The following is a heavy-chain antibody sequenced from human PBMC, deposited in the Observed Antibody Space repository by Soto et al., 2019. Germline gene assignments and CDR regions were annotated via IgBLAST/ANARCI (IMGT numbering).Heavy chain of an antibody. J-gene: IGHJ5*02. CDR3: ARAGYYYGSGSYYDSFWFDT. D-gene: IGHD3-10*01. V-gene: IGHV1-69*13. CDR2: IIPIFGTA. Sequence: GASVKVSCKASGGTFSSYAISWVRQAPGQGLEWMGGIIPIFGTANYAQKFQGRVTITADESTSTAYMELSSLRSEDTAVYYCARAGYYYGSGSYYDSFWFDTWGQGTLVTVSS. CDR1: GGTFSSYA.